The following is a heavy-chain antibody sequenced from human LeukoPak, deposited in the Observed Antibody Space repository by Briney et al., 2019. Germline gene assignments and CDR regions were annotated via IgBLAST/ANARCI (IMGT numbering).Heavy chain of an antibody. CDR2: IYPSDSHT. CDR1: GYTFPIYW. D-gene: IGHD3-16*02. Sequence: GESLKISCQGSGYTFPIYWIGWVRQTPGKGLEWMGIIYPSDSHTIYSLSFQGQVTVSADKSISTAYLQWSSLKASDTAIYYCVRHYRPPQDSRAAKPTGYYYYYMDVWGTGTTVIVSS. V-gene: IGHV5-51*01. J-gene: IGHJ6*03. CDR3: VRHYRPPQDSRAAKPTGYYYYYMDV.